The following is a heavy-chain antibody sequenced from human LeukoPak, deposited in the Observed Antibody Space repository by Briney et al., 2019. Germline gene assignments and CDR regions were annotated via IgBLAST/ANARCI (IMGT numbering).Heavy chain of an antibody. CDR1: GYTFTSYG. Sequence: GASVKVSCKASGYTFTSYGISWVRQAPGQGLEWLGWISAYNGNTNYAQKLQGRVTMTTDTSTSTAYMELRSLRSDDTAVYYCARATSKVVRGAFDYWGQGTLVTVSS. V-gene: IGHV1-18*01. CDR2: ISAYNGNT. CDR3: ARATSKVVRGAFDY. D-gene: IGHD3-10*01. J-gene: IGHJ4*02.